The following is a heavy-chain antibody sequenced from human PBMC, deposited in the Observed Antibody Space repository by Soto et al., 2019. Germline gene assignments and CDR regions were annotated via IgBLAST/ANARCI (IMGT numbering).Heavy chain of an antibody. Sequence: EVQVVESGGGLVQPGGSLRLSCVASGLSISTFWLTWVRQAPGKGLQWVANIKEDGSEIYYLDSVKGRFTISRDNAKNSVYLQMNSLRAEDTAVYYCARGCAALDSWGQGTLVTVSP. CDR3: ARGCAALDS. D-gene: IGHD6-6*01. CDR1: GLSISTFW. CDR2: IKEDGSEI. J-gene: IGHJ4*02. V-gene: IGHV3-7*03.